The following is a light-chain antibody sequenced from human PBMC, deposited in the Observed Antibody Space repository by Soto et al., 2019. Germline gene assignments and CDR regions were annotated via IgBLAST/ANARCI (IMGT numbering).Light chain of an antibody. CDR3: QSHDSNLIGLI. J-gene: IGLJ2*01. CDR1: NSNIGAGYP. CDR2: ADT. V-gene: IGLV1-40*01. Sequence: QSVLTQPPSVTGAPGQRVTISCTGSNSNIGAGYPVHWYQQFPGAAPKLLIYADTHRPSGVPDRFSGSKSGTSASLAITGLQAEDEADFYCQSHDSNLIGLIFGGGTKLTVL.